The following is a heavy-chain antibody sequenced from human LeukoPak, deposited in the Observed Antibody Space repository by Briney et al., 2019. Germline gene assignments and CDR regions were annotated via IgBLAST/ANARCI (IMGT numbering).Heavy chain of an antibody. V-gene: IGHV1-69*13. CDR2: IIPIYGTA. CDR1: GGTFSSYA. CDR3: AREVEDYYYGMDV. Sequence: SVKVSCKASGGTFSSYAISWVRQAPGQGLEWTGGIIPIYGTANYAQKFQGRVTITADESTSTAYMELSSLRSEDTAVYYCAREVEDYYYGMDVWGQGTTVTVSS. J-gene: IGHJ6*02.